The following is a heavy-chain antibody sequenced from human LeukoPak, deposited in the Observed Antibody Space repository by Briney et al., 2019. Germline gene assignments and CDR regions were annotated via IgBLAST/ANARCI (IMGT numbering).Heavy chain of an antibody. CDR2: IIPNSGAT. D-gene: IGHD2-21*01. CDR3: ARGISGGFDI. J-gene: IGHJ3*02. CDR1: GYAFTAYH. V-gene: IGHV1-2*06. Sequence: ASVKVSCKPSGYAFTAYHMHWVRQAPGQGLEWMGRIIPNSGATNYAQNFQDRVALTRDTTISTAYMELSRLRPDDTAVYFCARGISGGFDIWGQGTMVTVSS.